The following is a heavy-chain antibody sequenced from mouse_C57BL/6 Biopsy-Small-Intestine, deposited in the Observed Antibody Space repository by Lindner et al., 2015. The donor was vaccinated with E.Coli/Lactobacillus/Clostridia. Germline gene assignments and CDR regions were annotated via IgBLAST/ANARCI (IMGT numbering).Heavy chain of an antibody. CDR2: ISSGSSTI. CDR1: GFTFSDYG. CDR3: VPIYYGNNYFTMDY. D-gene: IGHD2-1*01. J-gene: IGHJ4*01. V-gene: IGHV5-17*01. Sequence: VQLQESGGGLVKPGGSLKLSCAASGFTFSDYGMHWVRQAPEKGLEWVTYISSGSSTIYYADTVKGRFTISRDNAKNTLFLQMTSLRSEDTAIYYCVPIYYGNNYFTMDYWGQGTSVTVSS.